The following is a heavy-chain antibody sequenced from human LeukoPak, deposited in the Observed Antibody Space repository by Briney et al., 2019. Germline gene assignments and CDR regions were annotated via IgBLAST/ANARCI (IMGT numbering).Heavy chain of an antibody. CDR1: GFTFSSYW. V-gene: IGHV3-74*01. CDR2: INSDGSST. Sequence: PGGSLRLSCAASGFTFSSYWMHWVRQAPGKGLVWVPRINSDGSSTSYADSVKGRFTISRDNAKNTLYLQMSSLRAEDTAVYYCARGPYDILTGYYGYYFDYWGQGTLVTVSS. J-gene: IGHJ4*02. CDR3: ARGPYDILTGYYGYYFDY. D-gene: IGHD3-9*01.